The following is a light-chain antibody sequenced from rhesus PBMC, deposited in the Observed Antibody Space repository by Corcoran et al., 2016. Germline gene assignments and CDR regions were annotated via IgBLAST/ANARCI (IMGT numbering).Light chain of an antibody. CDR2: RVS. CDR1: QGINNW. CDR3: QQHNSYPRT. Sequence: DIQMTQSPSSLSASVGDRVTITCRASQGINNWLAWYQQKPGKAPQLQIYRVSKLEAGVPSRISASGTGTDFTLTISSLQPEDIARYYCQQHNSYPRTFGQVTKVEIK. J-gene: IGKJ1*01. V-gene: IGKV1-69*01.